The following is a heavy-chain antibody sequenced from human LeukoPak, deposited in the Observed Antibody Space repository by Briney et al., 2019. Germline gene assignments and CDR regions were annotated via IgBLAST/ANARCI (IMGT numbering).Heavy chain of an antibody. V-gene: IGHV1-46*01. CDR1: GYTFTSYY. CDR3: ARSTGSDNNLGMDV. J-gene: IGHJ6*02. Sequence: GASVKVSCKASGYTFTSYYIYWVRQAPGQGLEWMGIINPSGGSTSNAQKFQGRVTMTRDTSTSTVYMELSSLRFEDTAVYYCARSTGSDNNLGMDVWGQGTTVAVSS. CDR2: INPSGGST. D-gene: IGHD3-10*01.